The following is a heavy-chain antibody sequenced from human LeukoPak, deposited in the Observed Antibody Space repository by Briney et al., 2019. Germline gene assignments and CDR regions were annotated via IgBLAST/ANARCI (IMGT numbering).Heavy chain of an antibody. J-gene: IGHJ3*02. D-gene: IGHD6-13*01. CDR1: GGSISSYY. V-gene: IGHV4-59*01. CDR2: IYYSGST. Sequence: SETLSLTCTVSGGSISSYYWSWLRQPPGKGLEWIGYIYYSGSTNYNPSLKSRVTISVDTSKNQFSLMLSSVTAADTAVYYCARGDSSSWYLGAFDIWGQGTMVTVSS. CDR3: ARGDSSSWYLGAFDI.